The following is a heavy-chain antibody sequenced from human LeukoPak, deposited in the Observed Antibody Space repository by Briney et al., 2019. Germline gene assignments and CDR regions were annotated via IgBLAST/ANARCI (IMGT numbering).Heavy chain of an antibody. J-gene: IGHJ6*03. CDR1: GYSFTNYW. V-gene: IGHV5-51*01. CDR2: IYPGDSDT. D-gene: IGHD6-13*01. CDR3: ARHLVAAGTPDSYYYYMDL. Sequence: NHGESLKISCKGSGYSFTNYWIGWVRQMPGKGLEWMGIIYPGDSDTRYSPSFQGQVTISADKSISTAYLQWSSLKASDTAMYYCARHLVAAGTPDSYYYYMDLWGKGTTVTIFS.